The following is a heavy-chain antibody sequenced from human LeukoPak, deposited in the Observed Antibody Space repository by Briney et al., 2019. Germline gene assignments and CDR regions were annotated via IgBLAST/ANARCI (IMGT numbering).Heavy chain of an antibody. V-gene: IGHV4-4*07. D-gene: IGHD3-3*01. Sequence: SETLSLTCTVSGGSISSYYWSWIRQPAGKGLEWIGRIYTSGSTNYNPSLKSRVTMSVDTSKNQFSLKLSSVTAADTAVYYCARPAYDFWSGWFYYYMDVWGKGTTVTVSS. CDR3: ARPAYDFWSGWFYYYMDV. CDR1: GGSISSYY. CDR2: IYTSGST. J-gene: IGHJ6*03.